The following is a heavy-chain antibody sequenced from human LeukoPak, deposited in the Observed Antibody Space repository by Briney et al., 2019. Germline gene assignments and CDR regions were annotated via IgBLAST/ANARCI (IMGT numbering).Heavy chain of an antibody. CDR2: IYYSGST. V-gene: IGHV4-39*07. D-gene: IGHD2-15*01. CDR1: GGSISSSSYY. Sequence: PSETLSLTCTVSGGSISSSSYYWGWIRQPPGKGLEWIGSIYYSGSTYYNPSPKSRVTISVDTSKNQFSLKLSSVTAADTAVYYCARANVGGTVGYIGTYYYYYMDVWGKGTTVTVSS. J-gene: IGHJ6*03. CDR3: ARANVGGTVGYIGTYYYYYMDV.